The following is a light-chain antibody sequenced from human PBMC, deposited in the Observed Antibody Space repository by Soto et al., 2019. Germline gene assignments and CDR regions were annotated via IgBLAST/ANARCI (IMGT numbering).Light chain of an antibody. CDR1: QSVSSSY. CDR2: GAS. CDR3: QQYGRSPFT. Sequence: EIVLTQSPGTLFLSPGERATISYRASQSVSSSYLAWYQQKPGQAPRLLIYGASSRATGIPDRFSGSGSGTDFTLTISRLEPEDFAVYYRQQYGRSPFTFGPGTKVDIK. J-gene: IGKJ3*01. V-gene: IGKV3-20*01.